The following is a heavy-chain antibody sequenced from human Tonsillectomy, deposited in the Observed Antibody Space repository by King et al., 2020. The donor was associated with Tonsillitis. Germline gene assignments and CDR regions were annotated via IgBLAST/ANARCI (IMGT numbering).Heavy chain of an antibody. CDR2: IWYDGSNK. J-gene: IGHJ4*02. V-gene: IGHV3-33*01. D-gene: IGHD3-3*01. CDR3: ARGAWQSSYDVWAGLDY. CDR1: GFTFSSYG. Sequence: VQLVESGGGVVQPGRSLRLSCAASGFTFSSYGMHWVRQAPGKGLEWVAVIWYDGSNKYYADSVKGRFSISRDNSKNTLYVQMNRLRGGDTGVYYCARGAWQSSYDVWAGLDYWGQGTLVTVSS.